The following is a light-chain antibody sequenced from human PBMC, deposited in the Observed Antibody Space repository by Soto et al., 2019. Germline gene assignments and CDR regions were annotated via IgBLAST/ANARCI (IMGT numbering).Light chain of an antibody. Sequence: AIQMTQSPSSLSASVGDRVTITCRASQGIRNDLGWYQQKPGKAPKLLIYAASSLHSGVPSRFSGSGSGTDFTLTISSLQPEDFATYYCQQYYNYPLTFGGGTKVEIK. CDR2: AAS. CDR1: QGIRND. V-gene: IGKV1-6*01. CDR3: QQYYNYPLT. J-gene: IGKJ4*01.